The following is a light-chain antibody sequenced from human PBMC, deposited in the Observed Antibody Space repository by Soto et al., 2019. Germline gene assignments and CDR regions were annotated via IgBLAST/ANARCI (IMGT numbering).Light chain of an antibody. V-gene: IGKV3-15*01. CDR3: QQYNNWPPKQYT. J-gene: IGKJ2*01. CDR2: GAS. CDR1: QSVSSN. Sequence: EIVMTQSPATLSVSPGERATLSCRASQSVSSNLAWYQHKPGQAPRLVIYGASTRATGIPARFSASGSGIEFSLTISSLQSEDFAVYYCQQYNNWPPKQYTFGQGTKLEIK.